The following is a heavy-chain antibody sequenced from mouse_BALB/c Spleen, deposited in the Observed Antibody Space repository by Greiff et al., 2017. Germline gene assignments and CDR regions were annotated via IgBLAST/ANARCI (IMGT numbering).Heavy chain of an antibody. CDR1: GFTFSDYY. J-gene: IGHJ1*01. CDR2: ISDGGSYT. D-gene: IGHD1-1*01. V-gene: IGHV5-4*02. Sequence: EVNLVESGGGLVKPGGSLKLSCAASGFTFSDYYMYWVRQTPEKRLEWVATISDGGSYTYYPDSVKGRFTISRDNAKNNLYLQMSSLKSEDTAMYYCARDGYYGSNWYFDVWGAGTTVTVSS. CDR3: ARDGYYGSNWYFDV.